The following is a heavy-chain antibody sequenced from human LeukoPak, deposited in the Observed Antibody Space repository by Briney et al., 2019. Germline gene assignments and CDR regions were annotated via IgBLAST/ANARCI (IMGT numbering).Heavy chain of an antibody. CDR3: AKDLGESMTTATFDY. V-gene: IGHV3-9*01. Sequence: GGSLRLSCAASGFTVSSNYMSWVRQAPGKGLEWVSGISWNSGSIGYADSVKGRFTISRDNAKNSLYLQMNSLRAEDTALYYCAKDLGESMTTATFDYWGQGTLVTVSS. CDR1: GFTVSSNY. D-gene: IGHD4-11*01. J-gene: IGHJ4*02. CDR2: ISWNSGSI.